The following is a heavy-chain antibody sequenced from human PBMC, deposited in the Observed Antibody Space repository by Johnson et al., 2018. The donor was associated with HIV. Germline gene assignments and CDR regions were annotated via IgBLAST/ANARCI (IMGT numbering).Heavy chain of an antibody. D-gene: IGHD1-1*01. CDR2: MNWNGGST. CDR1: GFTYDDYG. J-gene: IGHJ3*02. Sequence: EVQLVEYGGSVVRPGGSLRLSCAGYGFTYDDYGLSWVRQAPGTWLEWVAGMNWNGGSTAYADSVKGRYIISRDNAKRSLYLQMNGLRVEDTALYNCARGEHWAFDIWGQGTMVNVSS. V-gene: IGHV3-20*01. CDR3: ARGEHWAFDI.